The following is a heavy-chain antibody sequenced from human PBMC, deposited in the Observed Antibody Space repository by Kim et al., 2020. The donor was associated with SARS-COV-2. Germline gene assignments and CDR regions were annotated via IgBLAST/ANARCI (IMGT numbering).Heavy chain of an antibody. CDR3: ARATEYKYGFDI. J-gene: IGHJ3*02. D-gene: IGHD1-1*01. V-gene: IGHV4-61*02. CDR2: IFVSGRT. CDR1: GGSIIRDIYY. Sequence: SETLSLTCTVSGGSIIRDIYYWNWVRQPAGKGLEWIGRIFVSGRTNYNPSHKSRVTISVDTSKNQFSLKLSSVTAADTAVYYCARATEYKYGFDIWGQGTMVTVSS.